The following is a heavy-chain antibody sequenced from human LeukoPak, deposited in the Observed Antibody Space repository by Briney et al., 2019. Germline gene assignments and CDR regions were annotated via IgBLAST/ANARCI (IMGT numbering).Heavy chain of an antibody. Sequence: ASVKVSCKASGYTFTSYYMHWVRQAPGQGLEWMGIINPSGGSTSYAQKFQGRVTMTRDTSTSTVYMELSSLGSEDTAVYYCARDGRSGAAAGTIPGYYYYGMDVWGQGTTVTVSS. D-gene: IGHD6-13*01. CDR1: GYTFTSYY. V-gene: IGHV1-46*01. J-gene: IGHJ6*02. CDR3: ARDGRSGAAAGTIPGYYYYGMDV. CDR2: INPSGGST.